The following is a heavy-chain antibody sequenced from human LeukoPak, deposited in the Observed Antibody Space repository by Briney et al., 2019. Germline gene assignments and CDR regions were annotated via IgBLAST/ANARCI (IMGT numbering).Heavy chain of an antibody. CDR1: GFTFSSYG. J-gene: IGHJ4*02. Sequence: GRSLRLSCAASGFTFSSYGMHWVRQAPGKGLEWVAVISYDGSNKYYADSVKGRFTISRDNSKNTLYLQMNSLRAEDTAVYYCSSSYYDILTGYSPLEGFDYLGQGTLVTVSS. D-gene: IGHD3-9*01. CDR3: SSSYYDILTGYSPLEGFDY. V-gene: IGHV3-30*03. CDR2: ISYDGSNK.